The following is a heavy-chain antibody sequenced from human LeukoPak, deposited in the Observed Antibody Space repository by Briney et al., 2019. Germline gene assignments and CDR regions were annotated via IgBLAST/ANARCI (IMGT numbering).Heavy chain of an antibody. CDR3: ARDGPADSFDY. J-gene: IGHJ4*02. Sequence: PGESLRLSCAVSGFTFSGFEMHWVRQAPGKGLEWVSCISTSGSTTHYADSVKGRFTIPRDNARNSLYLQMNSLRAEDTAVYHCARDGPADSFDYWGQGALVTVSS. CDR2: ISTSGSTT. D-gene: IGHD4-11*01. V-gene: IGHV3-48*03. CDR1: GFTFSGFE.